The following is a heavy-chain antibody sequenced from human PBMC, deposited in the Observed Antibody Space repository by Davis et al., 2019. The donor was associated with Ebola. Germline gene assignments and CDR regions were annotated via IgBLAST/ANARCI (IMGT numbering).Heavy chain of an antibody. D-gene: IGHD3-22*01. Sequence: ASVKVSCKASGYTFTSYDINWVRQATGQGLEWMGWMNPNSGNTGYAQKFQGRVTMTRNTSISTAYMELSSLKTEDTAVYYCTKGSSGTDYWGQGTLVTVSS. CDR2: MNPNSGNT. V-gene: IGHV1-8*01. CDR3: TKGSSGTDY. CDR1: GYTFTSYD. J-gene: IGHJ4*02.